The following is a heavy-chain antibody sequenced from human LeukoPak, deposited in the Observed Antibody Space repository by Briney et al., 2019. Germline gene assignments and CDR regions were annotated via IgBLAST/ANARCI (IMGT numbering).Heavy chain of an antibody. D-gene: IGHD6-19*01. CDR1: GFAVSSNY. Sequence: GGSLILSCAASGFAVSSNYMSWVRQAPGKGLEWVSVIYAGGITYYAGSVKGRFTISRDNSKNTLYLQMNSLRAEDTAVYYCARLGGWFDYWGQGTLVTVSS. CDR3: ARLGGWFDY. CDR2: IYAGGIT. J-gene: IGHJ4*02. V-gene: IGHV3-53*01.